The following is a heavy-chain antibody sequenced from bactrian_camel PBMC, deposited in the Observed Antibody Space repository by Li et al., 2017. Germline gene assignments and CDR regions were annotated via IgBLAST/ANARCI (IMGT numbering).Heavy chain of an antibody. Sequence: HVQLVESGGGSVQAGESLRLSCEASGYLISRYSMGWFRQAPGKEREGVAASDRAGIPRYADSVKGRFTISKDNAKNTLYLQMDGLKPEDTGMYYCAADRRNDGRPIQVAAYDYWGQGTQVTVS. CDR3: AADRRNDGRPIQVAAYDY. CDR2: SDRAGIP. D-gene: IGHD2*01. V-gene: IGHV3S53*01. CDR1: GYLISRYS. J-gene: IGHJ4*01.